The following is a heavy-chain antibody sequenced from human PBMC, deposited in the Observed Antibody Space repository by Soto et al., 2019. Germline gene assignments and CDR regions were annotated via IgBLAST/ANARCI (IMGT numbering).Heavy chain of an antibody. D-gene: IGHD2-21*02. J-gene: IGHJ6*02. CDR2: IWYDGSNK. CDR3: ARDYVVVTAIHYYYGMDV. Sequence: GGSLRLSCAASGFTFSSYGMHWVRQAPGKGLEWVAVIWYDGSNKYYADSVKGRFTISRDNSKNTLYLQMNSLRAEDTAVYYCARDYVVVTAIHYYYGMDVWGQGTTVTVS. V-gene: IGHV3-33*01. CDR1: GFTFSSYG.